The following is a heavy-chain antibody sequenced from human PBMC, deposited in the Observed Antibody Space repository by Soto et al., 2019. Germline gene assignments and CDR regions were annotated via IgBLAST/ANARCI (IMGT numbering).Heavy chain of an antibody. V-gene: IGHV3-33*01. CDR2: IWYDGSNK. D-gene: IGHD2-15*01. Sequence: PGGSLRLSCAASGFTFSSYGMHWVRQAPGKGLEWVAVIWYDGSNKYYADSVKGRFTISRDNSKNTLYLQMNSLRAEDTAVYYCARDRLVAAPSAYYYYYGMDVWGQGTTVTVSS. CDR1: GFTFSSYG. CDR3: ARDRLVAAPSAYYYYYGMDV. J-gene: IGHJ6*02.